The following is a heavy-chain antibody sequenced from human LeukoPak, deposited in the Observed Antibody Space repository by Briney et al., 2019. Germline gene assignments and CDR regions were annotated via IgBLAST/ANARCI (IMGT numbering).Heavy chain of an antibody. CDR2: ISYDGSNK. J-gene: IGHJ4*02. CDR1: GFTFSSYG. D-gene: IGHD3-10*01. Sequence: GGSLRLSCAASGFTFSSYGMHWVRQAPGKGPEWVAVISYDGSNKYYADSVKGRFTISRDNSKNTLYLQMDSLRAEDTAVYYCAKDAPYCGSGSPPKLDYWGQGTLVTVSS. V-gene: IGHV3-30*18. CDR3: AKDAPYCGSGSPPKLDY.